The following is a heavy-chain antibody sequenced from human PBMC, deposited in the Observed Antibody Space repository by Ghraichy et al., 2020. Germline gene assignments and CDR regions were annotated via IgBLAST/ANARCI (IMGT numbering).Heavy chain of an antibody. J-gene: IGHJ4*02. CDR1: GGTFSSYA. Sequence: SVKVSCKASGGTFSSYAISWVRQAPGQGLEWMGGIIPIFGTANYAQKFQGRVTITADESTSTAYMELSSLRSEDTAVYYCARGVEMATIPGADRFDYWGQGTLVTVSS. V-gene: IGHV1-69*13. CDR3: ARGVEMATIPGADRFDY. CDR2: IIPIFGTA. D-gene: IGHD5-24*01.